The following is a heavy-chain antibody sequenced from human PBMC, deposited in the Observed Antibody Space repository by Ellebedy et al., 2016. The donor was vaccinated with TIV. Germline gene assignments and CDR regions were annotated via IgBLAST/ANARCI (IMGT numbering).Heavy chain of an antibody. J-gene: IGHJ4*02. CDR2: IIPVYGSG. CDR1: GGTINSYA. Sequence: SVKVSXXASGGTINSYAVRWVRQAPGQGPEWMGAIIPVYGSGKYAQKFQGRVTITADKSSSTVDMDLSSLRSEDTAIYYCTRQTTYYYRSGTYYAIAPFDNWGQGTLVTVSS. CDR3: TRQTTYYYRSGTYYAIAPFDN. V-gene: IGHV1-69*06. D-gene: IGHD3-10*01.